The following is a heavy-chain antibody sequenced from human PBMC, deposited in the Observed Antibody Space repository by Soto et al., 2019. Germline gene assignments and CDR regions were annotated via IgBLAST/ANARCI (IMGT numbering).Heavy chain of an antibody. CDR2: ISYDGGNK. V-gene: IGHV3-30*18. D-gene: IGHD6-6*01. CDR1: GFTFSSYG. CDR3: AKATPDVYSSSYWFDP. Sequence: PGGSLRLSCAASGFTFSSYGMHWVRQAPGKGLEWVAVISYDGGNKYYADSVKGQFTISRDNSKNTLYLQMNSLRAEDTAVYYCAKATPDVYSSSYWFDPWGQGTLVTVSS. J-gene: IGHJ5*02.